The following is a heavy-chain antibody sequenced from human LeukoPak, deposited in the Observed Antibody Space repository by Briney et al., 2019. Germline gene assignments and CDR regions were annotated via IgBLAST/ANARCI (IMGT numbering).Heavy chain of an antibody. CDR2: IYYSGST. J-gene: IGHJ4*02. Sequence: PSETLSLTCTVSGGSISSYYCSWIRQPPGKGLEWIGYIYYSGSTNYNPSLKSRVTISVDTSKNQFSLKLSSVTAADTAVYYCAGGDNWNYGLNFDYWGQGTLVTVSS. V-gene: IGHV4-59*01. CDR1: GGSISSYY. D-gene: IGHD1-7*01. CDR3: AGGDNWNYGLNFDY.